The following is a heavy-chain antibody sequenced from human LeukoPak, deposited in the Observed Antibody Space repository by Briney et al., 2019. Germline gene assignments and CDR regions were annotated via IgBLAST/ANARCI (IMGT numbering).Heavy chain of an antibody. V-gene: IGHV4-39*01. Sequence: SETLSLTCTVSGGSISSSNYYWGWIRPPPGKGLEWIGSIYYSGSSYYHPSVKSRVTISVDTSKNQFSLKLSSVTAADTAVYYCARRVAVARRDAFDIWGQGTMVTVSS. J-gene: IGHJ3*02. CDR2: IYYSGSS. CDR3: ARRVAVARRDAFDI. CDR1: GGSISSSNYY. D-gene: IGHD6-19*01.